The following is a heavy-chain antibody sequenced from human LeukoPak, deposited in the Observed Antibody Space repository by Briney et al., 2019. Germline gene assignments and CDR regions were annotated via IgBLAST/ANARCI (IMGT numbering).Heavy chain of an antibody. CDR3: ARSSSYCSGGSCYDYCYYYMDV. Sequence: SETLSLTCTVSGGSISSYYWSWIRQPAGKGLEWIGRIYTSGSTNYNPSLKSRVTMSVDTSKNQFSLKLSSVTAADTAVYYCARSSSYCSGGSCYDYCYYYMDVWGKGTTVTISS. CDR1: GGSISSYY. J-gene: IGHJ6*03. V-gene: IGHV4-4*07. CDR2: IYTSGST. D-gene: IGHD2-15*01.